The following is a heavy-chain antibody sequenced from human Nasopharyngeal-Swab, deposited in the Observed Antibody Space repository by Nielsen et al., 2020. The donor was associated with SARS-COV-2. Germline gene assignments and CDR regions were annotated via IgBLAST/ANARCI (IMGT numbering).Heavy chain of an antibody. V-gene: IGHV1-69*04. CDR1: GGTFSSYA. CDR3: AREAWGSAMDMNWFDP. CDR2: IIPILGIA. Sequence: SVKVSCKASGGTFSSYAISWVRQAPGQGLEWMGRIIPILGIANYAQKFQGRVTITADKSTSTAYMELSSLRSEDTAVYYRAREAWGSAMDMNWFDPWGQGTLVTVSS. J-gene: IGHJ5*02. D-gene: IGHD5-18*01.